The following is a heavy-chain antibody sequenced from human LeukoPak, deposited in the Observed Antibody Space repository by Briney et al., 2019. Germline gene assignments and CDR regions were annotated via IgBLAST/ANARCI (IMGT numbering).Heavy chain of an antibody. D-gene: IGHD5-24*01. J-gene: IGHJ4*02. CDR1: GVTFSSYA. Sequence: PGGSLRLSCAASGVTFSSYAMSWVRQAPGKGVEWGSAISGSGGSTYYADSVKGRFTISRDNSKNTLYLHMTSLSAEDTAVYYCPKDFIYGYNPTFVFDYWGQGTLVTVS. CDR3: PKDFIYGYNPTFVFDY. V-gene: IGHV3-23*01. CDR2: ISGSGGST.